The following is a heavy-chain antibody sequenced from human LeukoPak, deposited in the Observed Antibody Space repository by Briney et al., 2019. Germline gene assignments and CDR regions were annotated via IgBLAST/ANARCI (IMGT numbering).Heavy chain of an antibody. CDR3: ARGDRITMIVVVIDY. D-gene: IGHD3-22*01. Sequence: RASVKVSCKASGYTFTSYDINWVRQAPGQGLEWMGWINPNSGGTNYAQKFQGRVTMTRDTSISTAYMELSRLRSDDTAVYYCARGDRITMIVVVIDYWGQGTLVTVSS. J-gene: IGHJ4*02. CDR2: INPNSGGT. CDR1: GYTFTSYD. V-gene: IGHV1-2*02.